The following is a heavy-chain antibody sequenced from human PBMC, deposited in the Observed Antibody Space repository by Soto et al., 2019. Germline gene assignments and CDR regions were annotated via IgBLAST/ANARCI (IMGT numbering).Heavy chain of an antibody. CDR3: AKASGYYYYYGMDV. CDR1: GFTFSSYA. V-gene: IGHV3-23*01. D-gene: IGHD1-26*01. Sequence: EVQLLESGGGLVQPGGSLRLSCAASGFTFSSYAMSWVRQAPGKGLEWVSAISGSGGSTYYAASVKGRFTISRDNSKNTLYLQMNSMRAEDTAVYYCAKASGYYYYYGMDVWGQGTTVTVSS. J-gene: IGHJ6*02. CDR2: ISGSGGST.